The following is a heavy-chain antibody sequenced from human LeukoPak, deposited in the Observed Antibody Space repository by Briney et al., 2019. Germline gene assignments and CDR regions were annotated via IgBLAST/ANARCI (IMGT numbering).Heavy chain of an antibody. J-gene: IGHJ3*02. CDR1: GFTFSSYG. CDR3: AKSSSIMVRGETDDAFDI. V-gene: IGHV3-33*06. Sequence: GGSLRLSCAASGFTFSSYGMHWVRQAPGKGLEWVAVIWYDGSNKYYADSVKGRFTISRDNSKNTLYLQMNSLRAEDTAVYYCAKSSSIMVRGETDDAFDIWGRGTMVTVSS. D-gene: IGHD3-10*01. CDR2: IWYDGSNK.